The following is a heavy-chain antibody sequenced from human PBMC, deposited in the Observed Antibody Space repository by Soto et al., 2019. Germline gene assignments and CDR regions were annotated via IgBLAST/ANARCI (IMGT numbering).Heavy chain of an antibody. Sequence: ASVKVSCKVSGYFLSKISMHWVRQGPGKGLEWMGGFLPEDGETIYAQRFQGRVSMTEDISTDIAYMELNSLRFEDTAVYYCATARGGAFHIWGQGTVVTVS. J-gene: IGHJ3*02. V-gene: IGHV1-24*01. CDR2: FLPEDGET. CDR1: GYFLSKIS. D-gene: IGHD3-16*01. CDR3: ATARGGAFHI.